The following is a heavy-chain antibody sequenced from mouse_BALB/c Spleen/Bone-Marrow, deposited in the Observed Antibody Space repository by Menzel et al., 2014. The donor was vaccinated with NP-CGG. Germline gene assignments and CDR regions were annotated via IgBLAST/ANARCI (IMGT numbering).Heavy chain of an antibody. J-gene: IGHJ1*01. CDR3: ARVYGWYFDV. CDR2: INNNGGST. CDR1: GFTFSSYS. D-gene: IGHD1-1*01. Sequence: DVKLVESGGGLVQPGGSLKLSCVASGFTFSSYSMSWVRQTPDKRLELVATINNNGGSTYYPDSVKGQFTISRDNAKNTLYLQMSSLKSEDTAMYYCARVYGWYFDVWGAGTTVTVSS. V-gene: IGHV5-6-3*01.